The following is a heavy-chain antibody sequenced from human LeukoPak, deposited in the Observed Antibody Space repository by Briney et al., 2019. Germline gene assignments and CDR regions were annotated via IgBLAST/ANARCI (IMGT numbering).Heavy chain of an antibody. V-gene: IGHV1-69*05. CDR2: IIPIFGTA. D-gene: IGHD2-21*02. CDR1: GGTFSSYA. J-gene: IGHJ4*02. CDR3: ARESEASDVCGGDCYALDY. Sequence: GASVKVSCKASGGTFSSYAISWVRRAPGQGLEWMGRIIPIFGTANYAQKFQGRVTITTDESTSTAYMELSSLRSEDTAVYYCARESEASDVCGGDCYALDYWGQGTLVTVSS.